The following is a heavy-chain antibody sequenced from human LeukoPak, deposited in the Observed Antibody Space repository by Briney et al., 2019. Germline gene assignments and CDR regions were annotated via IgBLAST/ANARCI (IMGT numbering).Heavy chain of an antibody. CDR3: ASRKLDCSGSVCYAHDAFDI. CDR1: GGSISNHD. V-gene: IGHV4-59*11. D-gene: IGHD2-15*01. Sequence: SETLSLTCTVSGGSISNHDWSWIRQSPGKGLEWIGYFHHSGTTNYNPSLKSRVTTSADTSKNQFSLKLTSVTAADTAVYYCASRKLDCSGSVCYAHDAFDIWGQGTVVTVSS. J-gene: IGHJ3*02. CDR2: FHHSGTT.